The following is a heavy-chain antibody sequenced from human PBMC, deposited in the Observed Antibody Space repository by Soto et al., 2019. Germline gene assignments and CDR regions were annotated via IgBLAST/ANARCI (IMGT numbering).Heavy chain of an antibody. CDR1: GFTFSSYA. CDR3: ARPWRYCSSTSCYRAPFDY. D-gene: IGHD2-2*02. J-gene: IGHJ4*02. Sequence: GGSLRLSCAASGFTFSSYAMHWVRQAPGKGLEWVAVISYDGSNKYYADSVKGRFTISRDNSKNTLYLQMNSLRAEDTAVYYCARPWRYCSSTSCYRAPFDYWGQGTLVTVS. V-gene: IGHV3-30-3*01. CDR2: ISYDGSNK.